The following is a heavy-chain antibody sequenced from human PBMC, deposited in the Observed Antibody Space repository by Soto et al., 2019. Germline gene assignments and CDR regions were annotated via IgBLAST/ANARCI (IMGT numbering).Heavy chain of an antibody. CDR3: AKMEGMDPWAYSFDY. V-gene: IGHV3-23*01. Sequence: EAQVLESGGGLVQPGGSLRLSCAATGFTFSDFAMSWVRQAPGKGLEWVSRIYGGGNGPHYADSVKGRVTISRDNSKNTLYLQMNSLRAEDTAVYYCAKMEGMDPWAYSFDYWGQGTLVTVSS. CDR2: IYGGGNGP. CDR1: GFTFSDFA. D-gene: IGHD2-2*03. J-gene: IGHJ4*02.